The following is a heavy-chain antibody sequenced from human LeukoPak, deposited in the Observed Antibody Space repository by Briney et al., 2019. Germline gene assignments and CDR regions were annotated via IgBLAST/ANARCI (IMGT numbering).Heavy chain of an antibody. V-gene: IGHV1-46*01. CDR2: INPSGGST. D-gene: IGHD3-22*01. J-gene: IGHJ4*02. CDR3: ARVKHYYDSSGPFGY. CDR1: GYTFTSYG. Sequence: ASVKVSCKASGYTFTSYGISWVRQAPGQGLEWMGIINPSGGSTSYAQKFQGRVTMTRDTSTSTVYMELSSLRSEDTAVYYCARVKHYYDSSGPFGYWGQGTLVTVSS.